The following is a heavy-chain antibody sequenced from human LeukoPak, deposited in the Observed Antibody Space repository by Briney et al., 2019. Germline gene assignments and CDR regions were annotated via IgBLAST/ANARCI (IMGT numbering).Heavy chain of an antibody. CDR3: ARGSYYYDSSGYYPLTSTLDY. Sequence: SVKVSCKASGGTFSSYAISWVRQAPGQGLEWMGGIIPIFGTANYAQKFQGRVTITADESTSTAYMELSSLRSEDTAVYYCARGSYYYDSSGYYPLTSTLDYWGQGTLVTVSS. J-gene: IGHJ4*02. CDR1: GGTFSSYA. V-gene: IGHV1-69*13. CDR2: IIPIFGTA. D-gene: IGHD3-22*01.